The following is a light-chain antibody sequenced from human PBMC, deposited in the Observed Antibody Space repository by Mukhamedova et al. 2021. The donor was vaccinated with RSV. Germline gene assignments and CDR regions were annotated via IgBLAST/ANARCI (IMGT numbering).Light chain of an antibody. V-gene: IGLV2-18*02. CDR2: EVT. J-gene: IGLJ3*02. CDR3: SSYTSSSTVV. Sequence: RLMIYEVTNRPSGVPDRFSGSKSGNTASLTISGLQAEDETDYYCSSYTSSSTVVFSGGTKVTVL.